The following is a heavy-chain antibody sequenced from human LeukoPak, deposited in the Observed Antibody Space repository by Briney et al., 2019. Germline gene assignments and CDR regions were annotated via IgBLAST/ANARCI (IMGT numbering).Heavy chain of an antibody. V-gene: IGHV3-23*01. CDR1: GFTLGSFA. Sequence: PGGSLRLSCAASGFTLGSFAMSWVRQTPGKGLEWVSAISSSDDGTYYADSVKGRFTISGDNSKNTLYLQMNSLRAEDTAVYYCAKGDSSGSIGYWGQGTLVTVSS. J-gene: IGHJ4*02. CDR3: AKGDSSGSIGY. CDR2: ISSSDDGT. D-gene: IGHD3-22*01.